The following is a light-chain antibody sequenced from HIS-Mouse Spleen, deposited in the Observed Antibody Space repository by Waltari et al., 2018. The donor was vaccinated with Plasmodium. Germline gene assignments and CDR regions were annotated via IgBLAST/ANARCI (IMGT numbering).Light chain of an antibody. Sequence: QSALTQPASVSGSPGQSITISCPGTSSDAGSYNLVSWYQQHPGKAPKLMIYEGSKRPSGVSNRFSGSKSGNTASLTISGLQAEDEADYYCCSYAGSSTFVFGGGTKLTVL. CDR1: SSDAGSYNL. CDR2: EGS. CDR3: CSYAGSSTFV. J-gene: IGLJ3*02. V-gene: IGLV2-23*03.